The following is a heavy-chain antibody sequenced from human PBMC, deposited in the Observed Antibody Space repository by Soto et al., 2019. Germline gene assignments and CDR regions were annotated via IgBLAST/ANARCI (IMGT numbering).Heavy chain of an antibody. V-gene: IGHV3-66*01. D-gene: IGHD6-19*01. Sequence: EVQLVESGGGLVQPGGSLRLSCAASGFTVRNSYMSWVRQAPGKGLEWVSVIYLGGSIYYADSVRGRFTISRDNSKNTLYLQMNSLTVEDTAVYYCARDRGAVPGDWGQGTLVTVSS. CDR3: ARDRGAVPGD. J-gene: IGHJ4*02. CDR2: IYLGGSI. CDR1: GFTVRNSY.